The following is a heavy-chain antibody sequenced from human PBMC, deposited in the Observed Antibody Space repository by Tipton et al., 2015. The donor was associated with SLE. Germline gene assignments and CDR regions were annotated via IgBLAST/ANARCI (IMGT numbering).Heavy chain of an antibody. D-gene: IGHD6-13*01. CDR3: ARTPLTPAAGILYYFDY. V-gene: IGHV4-39*07. CDR1: GGSISRSSDY. J-gene: IGHJ4*02. CDR2: IYHSGST. Sequence: TLSLTCTVSGGSISRSSDYWGWIRQPPGKGLEWIGSIYHSGSTYYNPSLKSRVTISVDTSKNQFSLKLSSVTAADTAVYYCARTPLTPAAGILYYFDYWGQGTLVTVSS.